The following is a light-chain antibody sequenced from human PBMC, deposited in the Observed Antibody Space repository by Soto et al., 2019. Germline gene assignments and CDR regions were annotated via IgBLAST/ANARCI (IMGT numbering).Light chain of an antibody. CDR2: SAS. CDR1: QSISNF. CDR3: QQSYRNPRT. J-gene: IGKJ1*01. Sequence: DIQMTQSPSFLSASAGDRVTIFCRASQSISNFLHWYQQNPGKAPKLLIYSASNLESGVPPRFGASGSGTDFTLTISSLQPEDFATYYCQQSYRNPRTFXLGTKVDIK. V-gene: IGKV1-39*01.